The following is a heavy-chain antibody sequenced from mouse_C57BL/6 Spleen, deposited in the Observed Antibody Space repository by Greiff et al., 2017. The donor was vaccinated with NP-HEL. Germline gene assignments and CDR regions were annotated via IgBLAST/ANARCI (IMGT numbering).Heavy chain of an antibody. V-gene: IGHV1-52*01. J-gene: IGHJ2*01. Sequence: VKQSCKASGYTFTSYWMHWVKQRPIQGLEWIGNIDPSDSETHYNQKFKDKATLTVDKSSSTAYMQLSSLTSEDSAVYYCARSPPLITTVVDPFDYWGQGTTLTVSS. CDR1: GYTFTSYW. D-gene: IGHD1-1*01. CDR2: IDPSDSET. CDR3: ARSPPLITTVVDPFDY.